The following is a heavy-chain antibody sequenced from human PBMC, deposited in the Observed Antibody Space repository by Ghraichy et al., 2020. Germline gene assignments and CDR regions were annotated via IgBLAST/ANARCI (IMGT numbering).Heavy chain of an antibody. D-gene: IGHD2-2*02. CDR2: IRSKTYGGTT. CDR1: GFTFGDYA. Sequence: GSLRLSCTASGFTFGDYAMSWFRQAPGKGLEWVGFIRSKTYGGTTEYAASVKGRFTISRDDSKSIAYLQMNSLKTEDTAVYYCTREGTSCYKCAFDIWGQGTMVTVSS. CDR3: TREGTSCYKCAFDI. V-gene: IGHV3-49*03. J-gene: IGHJ3*02.